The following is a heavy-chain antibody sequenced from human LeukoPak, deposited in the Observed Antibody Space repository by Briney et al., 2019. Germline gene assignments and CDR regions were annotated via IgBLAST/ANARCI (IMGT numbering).Heavy chain of an antibody. V-gene: IGHV3-7*01. Sequence: GGSLRLSCAGSGFTFNSHWMTWVRQAPGKGLEWVANIKQDGSEKYYVDSVKGRFTISRDSAKNSLYLQMNSLRAEDTAVYYRARFRTLRLGELSWYYFDYWGQGTLVTVSS. CDR1: GFTFNSHW. J-gene: IGHJ4*02. CDR3: ARFRTLRLGELSWYYFDY. D-gene: IGHD3-16*02. CDR2: IKQDGSEK.